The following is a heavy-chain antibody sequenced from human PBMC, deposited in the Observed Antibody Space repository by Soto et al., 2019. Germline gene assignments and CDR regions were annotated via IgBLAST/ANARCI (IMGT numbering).Heavy chain of an antibody. V-gene: IGHV3-33*01. J-gene: IGHJ6*02. Sequence: QVQLVESGGGVVQPGRSLRLSCAASGFTFSSYGMHWVRQAPGKGLEWVAVIWYDGSNKYYADSVKGRFTISRDNSKNTLYLQMNSLRAEETAVYYCARTFMVVRGVTRRYGMDVWGQGTTVTVSS. CDR3: ARTFMVVRGVTRRYGMDV. D-gene: IGHD3-10*01. CDR2: IWYDGSNK. CDR1: GFTFSSYG.